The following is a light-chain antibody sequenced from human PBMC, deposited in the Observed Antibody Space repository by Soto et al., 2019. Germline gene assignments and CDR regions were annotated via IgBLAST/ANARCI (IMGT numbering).Light chain of an antibody. J-gene: IGLJ1*01. V-gene: IGLV2-23*01. CDR1: SSDVGSYNL. Sequence: QSALTQPASVSGSPGQSITISCTGTSSDVGSYNLVSWYQQHPSKAPKLMIYEGSKRPSGVSNRFSGSKSGNTASLTISGLQAEDEADYYCCSYAGNSTFVFGIGTKLTVL. CDR2: EGS. CDR3: CSYAGNSTFV.